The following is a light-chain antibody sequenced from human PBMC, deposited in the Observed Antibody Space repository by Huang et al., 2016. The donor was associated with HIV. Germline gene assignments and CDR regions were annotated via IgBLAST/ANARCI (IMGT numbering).Light chain of an antibody. CDR3: QQYYTYPHS. Sequence: AIRLTQSPSSLSASTGDRVTITCRASPGISSYLAWYQQKPGNAPKLLISSASTLQSGVPSRFSGSGFGTDFTLTISSLQSEDLGTYHRQQYYTYPHSFGQGTKLEIK. J-gene: IGKJ2*03. CDR1: PGISSY. V-gene: IGKV1-8*01. CDR2: SAS.